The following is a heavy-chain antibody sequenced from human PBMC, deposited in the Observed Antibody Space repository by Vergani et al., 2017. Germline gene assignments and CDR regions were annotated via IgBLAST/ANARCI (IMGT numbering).Heavy chain of an antibody. Sequence: QVQLVQSGAEVKKPGASVKVSCKASGYTFTGYYMHWVRQAPGQGLEWMGWINPNSGGTNYAQQFQGRVTMTRDTSISTAYMELSRLRSDDPAVYYCAREVELLNFDYWGQGTLVTVSS. CDR2: INPNSGGT. CDR3: AREVELLNFDY. CDR1: GYTFTGYY. V-gene: IGHV1-2*02. D-gene: IGHD1-26*01. J-gene: IGHJ4*02.